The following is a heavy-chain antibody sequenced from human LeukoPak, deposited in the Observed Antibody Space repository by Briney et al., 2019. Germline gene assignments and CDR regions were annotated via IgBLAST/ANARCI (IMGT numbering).Heavy chain of an antibody. CDR3: ARATPYDFWSGYTHYYYYMDV. V-gene: IGHV1-2*02. D-gene: IGHD3-3*01. Sequence: ASVKVSCKASGYTFTGYYMHWVRQAPGQGLEWMGWINPNSGGTNYAQKFQGRVTMTRDTSISTAYMELSRLRSDDTAVYYCARATPYDFWSGYTHYYYYMDVWGQGTTVTVSS. CDR2: INPNSGGT. J-gene: IGHJ6*03. CDR1: GYTFTGYY.